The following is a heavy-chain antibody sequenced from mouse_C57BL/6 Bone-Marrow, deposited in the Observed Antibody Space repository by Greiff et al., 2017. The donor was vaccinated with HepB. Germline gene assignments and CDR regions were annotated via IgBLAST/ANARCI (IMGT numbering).Heavy chain of an antibody. Sequence: DVMLVESGGGLVQPGGSLKLSCAASGFTFSDYGMAWVRQAPRKGPEWVAFISNLAYSIYYADTVTGRFTISRENAKNTLYLEMSSLRSEDTAMYYCARAYYYGSSYDWYFDVWGTGTTVTVSS. CDR3: ARAYYYGSSYDWYFDV. CDR2: ISNLAYSI. V-gene: IGHV5-15*01. CDR1: GFTFSDYG. D-gene: IGHD1-1*01. J-gene: IGHJ1*03.